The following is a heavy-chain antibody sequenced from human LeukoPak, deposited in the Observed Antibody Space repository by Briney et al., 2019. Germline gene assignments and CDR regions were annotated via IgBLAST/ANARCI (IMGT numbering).Heavy chain of an antibody. J-gene: IGHJ4*02. CDR2: IYYSGST. CDR1: GGSISSYY. CDR3: ARGSNYYYDSSGYPY. D-gene: IGHD3-22*01. V-gene: IGHV4-39*07. Sequence: SETLSLTCTVPGGSISSYYWGWIRQPPGKGLEWIGSIYYSGSTYYNPSLKSRVTISVDTSKNQFSLKLSSVTAADTAVYYCARGSNYYYDSSGYPYWGQGTLVTVSS.